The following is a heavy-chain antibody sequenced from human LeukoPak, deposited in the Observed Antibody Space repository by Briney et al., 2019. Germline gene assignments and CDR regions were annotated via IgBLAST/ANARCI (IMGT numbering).Heavy chain of an antibody. J-gene: IGHJ4*02. Sequence: SETLSLTCTVSGGSISSYYWTWIRQPAGKGLEWLGRIYSSWSTNYNPSLKSRVTMSVDTSKNQFSLKLSSVTASDTAVYCCAREVGHYSSGWLSSEYYFDYWGQGTLVTVSS. CDR2: IYSSWST. D-gene: IGHD6-19*01. CDR3: AREVGHYSSGWLSSEYYFDY. V-gene: IGHV4-4*07. CDR1: GGSISSYY.